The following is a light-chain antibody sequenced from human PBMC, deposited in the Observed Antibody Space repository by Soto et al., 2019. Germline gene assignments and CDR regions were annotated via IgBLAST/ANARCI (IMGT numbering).Light chain of an antibody. CDR2: EVS. J-gene: IGLJ1*01. CDR1: SSDVGSYNL. Sequence: QSVLTQPASLSGSPGQSITISCTGTSSDVGSYNLVSWYQQHPGKAPKLMIYEVSKRPSGVSNRFSGSKSGNTASLTISGLQAEDEADSYCCSYAGSSTSLYVFGTGTKVTVL. V-gene: IGLV2-23*02. CDR3: CSYAGSSTSLYV.